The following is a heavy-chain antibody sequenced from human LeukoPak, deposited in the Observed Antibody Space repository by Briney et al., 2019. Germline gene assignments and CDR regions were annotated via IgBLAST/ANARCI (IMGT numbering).Heavy chain of an antibody. D-gene: IGHD2-15*01. Sequence: SQTLSLTCTVSGGSISSGGYYWSWIRQPPGKGLEWIGEIYHSGSTNYNPSLKSRVTISVDKSKNQFSLKLSSVTAADTAVYYCARLYCSGGSCYSALDYWGQGTLVTVSS. CDR2: IYHSGST. CDR1: GGSISSGGYY. J-gene: IGHJ4*02. CDR3: ARLYCSGGSCYSALDY. V-gene: IGHV4-30-2*01.